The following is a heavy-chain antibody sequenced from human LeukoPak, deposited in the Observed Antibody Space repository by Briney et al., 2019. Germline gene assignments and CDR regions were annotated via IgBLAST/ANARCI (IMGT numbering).Heavy chain of an antibody. Sequence: GGSLRLSCEASGFTFSSFAMHWVRQAPGKGLEWAAFVRFDGSNKYYADSVKGRFTISRDNSKNTLYLQMNSLRTEDTAVYYCAKDFSAYYYDSRVFDYWGQGTLVTVSS. V-gene: IGHV3-30*02. CDR2: VRFDGSNK. CDR3: AKDFSAYYYDSRVFDY. D-gene: IGHD3-22*01. J-gene: IGHJ4*02. CDR1: GFTFSSFA.